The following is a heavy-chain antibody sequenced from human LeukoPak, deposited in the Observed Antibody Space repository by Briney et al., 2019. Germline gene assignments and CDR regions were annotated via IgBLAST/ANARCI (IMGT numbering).Heavy chain of an antibody. CDR1: GFTFSSYA. V-gene: IGHV3-30*04. J-gene: IGHJ4*02. CDR3: AKGPRVDRFDY. CDR2: ISYDGSNK. D-gene: IGHD2-15*01. Sequence: PGGSLRLSCAASGFTFSSYAMHWVRQAPGKGLEWVAVISYDGSNKYYADSVKGRFTVSRDNSKNTLYLQMNSLRAEDTAVYYCAKGPRVDRFDYWGQGTLVSVSS.